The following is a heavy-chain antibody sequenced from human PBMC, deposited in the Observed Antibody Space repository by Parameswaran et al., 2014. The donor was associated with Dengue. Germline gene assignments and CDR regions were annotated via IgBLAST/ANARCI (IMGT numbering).Heavy chain of an antibody. D-gene: IGHD3-22*01. CDR2: IYYSGST. V-gene: IGHV4-39*07. J-gene: IGHJ3*02. Sequence: VRQAPGKGLEWIGSIYYSGSTYYNPSLKSRVTISVDTSKNQFSLKLSSVTAADTAVYYCARVPDSSRAFDIWGQGTMVTVSS. CDR3: ARVPDSSRAFDI.